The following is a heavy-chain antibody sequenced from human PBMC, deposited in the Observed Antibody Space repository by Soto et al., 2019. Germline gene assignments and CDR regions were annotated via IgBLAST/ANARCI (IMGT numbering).Heavy chain of an antibody. CDR1: GYTFTSYG. D-gene: IGHD2-2*01. CDR3: ARDIVVVPDAMLDYYYGMDV. J-gene: IGHJ6*02. Sequence: QVQLVQSGAEVKKPGASVKVSCKASGYTFTSYGISWVRQAPGQGLEWLGWISAYNANTNYAQKFQGRVTMTTDTSTSTAYMELRSLSTDDAAMYYCARDIVVVPDAMLDYYYGMDVWGQGNTVTVSS. V-gene: IGHV1-18*01. CDR2: ISAYNANT.